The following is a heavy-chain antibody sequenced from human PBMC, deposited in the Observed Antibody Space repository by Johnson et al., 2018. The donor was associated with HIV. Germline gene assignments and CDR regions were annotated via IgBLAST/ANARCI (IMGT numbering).Heavy chain of an antibody. Sequence: VQLVESGGGLVQPGGSLRLSCAAPGFTFSSYGMSWVRQAPGKGLEWVSYISSSGSTIYYADSVKGRFTISRDNSKNTLYLQMNSLRAEDTAVYYCARGGHSASYYWGQVDAFDIWGQGTMVTVSS. CDR1: GFTFSSYG. J-gene: IGHJ3*02. CDR3: ARGGHSASYYWGQVDAFDI. CDR2: ISSSGSTI. V-gene: IGHV3-48*01. D-gene: IGHD1-26*01.